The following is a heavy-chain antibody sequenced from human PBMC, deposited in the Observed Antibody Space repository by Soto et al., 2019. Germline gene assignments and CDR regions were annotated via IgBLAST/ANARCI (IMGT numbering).Heavy chain of an antibody. V-gene: IGHV3-23*01. J-gene: IGHJ4*02. CDR3: AKDAAGRVAARFEH. D-gene: IGHD2-15*01. Sequence: EVQILESGGGLVQPGGSLRLSCSASGVDFSSYAMSWVRQAPGKGLDWVSSITDTGDSTYYSDSVKGRFTVSRDNSKNTLFLQMNSLRVEDMAIYYCAKDAAGRVAARFEHWGQGSLVTVSS. CDR1: GVDFSSYA. CDR2: ITDTGDST.